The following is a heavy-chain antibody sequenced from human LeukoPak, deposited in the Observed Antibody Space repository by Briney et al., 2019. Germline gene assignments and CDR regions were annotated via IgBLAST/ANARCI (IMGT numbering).Heavy chain of an antibody. V-gene: IGHV3-64*01. Sequence: PGGSLRLSCVASGFXFSRYGIHWVRQAPGKGLEYVSAISNSGGSTYYANSVKGRFTISRDNSKNTLYLQMGSLRGEDMAVYYCARGLITGAAGTYYYYGMDVWGQGTTVTVSS. CDR1: GFXFSRYG. D-gene: IGHD6-13*01. CDR2: ISNSGGST. CDR3: ARGLITGAAGTYYYYGMDV. J-gene: IGHJ6*02.